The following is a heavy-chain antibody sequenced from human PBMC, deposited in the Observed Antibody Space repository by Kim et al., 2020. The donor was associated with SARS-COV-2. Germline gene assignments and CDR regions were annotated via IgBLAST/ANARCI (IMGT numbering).Heavy chain of an antibody. V-gene: IGHV3-20*01. CDR2: INRNSDST. CDR1: GFTFDDYG. Sequence: GGSLRLSCAASGFTFDDYGMSWVRQAPGKGLEWVSGINRNSDSTGYADSVKGRFTISRGNAKNSLFLQMNSPRAEDTALYHCVRGYAGGPFDLWGQGTLVTVSS. J-gene: IGHJ4*02. D-gene: IGHD3-16*01. CDR3: VRGYAGGPFDL.